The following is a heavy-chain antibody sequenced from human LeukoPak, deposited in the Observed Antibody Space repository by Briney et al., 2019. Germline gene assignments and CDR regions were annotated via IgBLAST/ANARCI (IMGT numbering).Heavy chain of an antibody. D-gene: IGHD5-24*01. J-gene: IGHJ4*02. CDR1: GGTFSSYA. CDR3: ARSVSREGYNNFDD. CDR2: IIPIFGTA. V-gene: IGHV1-69*05. Sequence: SVKVSCKASGGTFSSYAISWVRQAPGQGLEWMGGIIPIFGTANYAQKFQGRVTITTDESTSTAYMELSSLSSEDTAVYYCARSVSREGYNNFDDWGQGTLVTVSS.